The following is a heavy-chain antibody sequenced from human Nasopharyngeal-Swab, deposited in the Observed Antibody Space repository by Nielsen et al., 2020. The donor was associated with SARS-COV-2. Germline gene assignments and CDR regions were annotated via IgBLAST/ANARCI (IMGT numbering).Heavy chain of an antibody. V-gene: IGHV4-39*01. J-gene: IGHJ6*02. CDR3: ASLRYRYYYYGMDA. CDR2: IYYSGST. Sequence: SETLSLTCTVSGGSISSSSYYWGWIRQPPGKGLEWIGSIYYSGSTYYNPSLKSRVTISVDTSKNQFSLKLSSVTAADTAVYYCASLRYRYYYYGMDAWGQGTTVTVSS. D-gene: IGHD1-14*01. CDR1: GGSISSSSYY.